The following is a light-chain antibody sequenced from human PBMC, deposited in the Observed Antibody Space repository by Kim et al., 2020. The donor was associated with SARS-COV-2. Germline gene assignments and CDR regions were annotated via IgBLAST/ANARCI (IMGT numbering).Light chain of an antibody. CDR3: QTWDTSTVV. Sequence: SYELTQPPSVSVSPGQTASITCSGEKLGDKYSYWYQHQAGQSPVLVIYEDIKRTSGIPERFSGSNSGNTATLTISGTQAIDEADYYCQTWDTSTVVFGGGTQLTVL. CDR2: EDI. J-gene: IGLJ2*01. CDR1: KLGDKY. V-gene: IGLV3-1*01.